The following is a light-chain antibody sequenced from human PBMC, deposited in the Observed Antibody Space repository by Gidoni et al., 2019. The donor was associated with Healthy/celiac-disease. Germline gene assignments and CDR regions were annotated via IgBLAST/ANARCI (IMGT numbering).Light chain of an antibody. CDR1: SSNIGAGYD. Sequence: QSVLTPPPSVSGAPGQSVTLSRTGSSSNIGAGYDVHWYQQHPGTAPKLLIYGNSNRPSGVPDRFSGSKSGTSASLAITGLQAEDEADYYCQSYDSSLSVYVVFGGGTKLTVL. J-gene: IGLJ2*01. CDR3: QSYDSSLSVYVV. CDR2: GNS. V-gene: IGLV1-40*01.